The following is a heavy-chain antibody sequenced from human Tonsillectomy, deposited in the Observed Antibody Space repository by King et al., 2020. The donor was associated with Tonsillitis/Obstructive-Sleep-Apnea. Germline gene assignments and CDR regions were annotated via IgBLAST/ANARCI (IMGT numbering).Heavy chain of an antibody. CDR3: ARLPGMAYNYTGRAA. Sequence: QLQESGPGLVKPSETLSLTCTVSGGSISSFYWSWIRQPPGKGLEWIGYMYYSGSTKYNPSLKSRVTISVDTSKSQFSLKLSSVTAADTAVYYCARLPGMAYNYTGRAAGGQGT. D-gene: IGHD5-24*01. V-gene: IGHV4-59*08. CDR2: MYYSGST. CDR1: GGSISSFY. J-gene: IGHJ4*02.